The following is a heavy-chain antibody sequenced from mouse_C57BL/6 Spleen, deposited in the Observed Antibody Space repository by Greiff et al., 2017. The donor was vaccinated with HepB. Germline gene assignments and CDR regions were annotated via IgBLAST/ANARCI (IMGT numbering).Heavy chain of an antibody. CDR1: GYSFTGYY. CDR2: INPSTGGT. J-gene: IGHJ2*01. V-gene: IGHV1-42*01. CDR3: ARKDYYGSSYGSFDY. Sequence: VQLKQSGPELVKPGASVKISCKASGYSFTGYYMNWVKQSPEKSLEWIGEINPSTGGTTYNQKFKAKATLTVDKSSSTAYMQLKSLTSEDSAVYYCARKDYYGSSYGSFDYWGQGTTLTVSS. D-gene: IGHD1-1*01.